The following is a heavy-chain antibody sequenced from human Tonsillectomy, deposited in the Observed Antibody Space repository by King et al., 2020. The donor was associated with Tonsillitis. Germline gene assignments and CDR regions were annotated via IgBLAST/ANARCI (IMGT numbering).Heavy chain of an antibody. D-gene: IGHD3-10*01. V-gene: IGHV1-69*01. Sequence: VQLEQSGAEVKQPGSSVKVSCKASGGTLSNHGLSWVRQAPGQGLEWMGGIIPILEKTHFAQKFQGRVTITADQSTNTAYIELSSLRPDDTAVYYCGRVSLNFASRSSGYYYMDVWGKGTTVTVSS. CDR3: GRVSLNFASRSSGYYYMDV. CDR2: IIPILEKT. CDR1: GGTLSNHG. J-gene: IGHJ6*03.